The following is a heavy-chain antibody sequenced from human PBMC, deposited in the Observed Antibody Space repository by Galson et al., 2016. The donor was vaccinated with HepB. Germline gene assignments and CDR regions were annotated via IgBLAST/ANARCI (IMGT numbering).Heavy chain of an antibody. V-gene: IGHV3-11*06. D-gene: IGHD5-24*01. Sequence: SLRLSCAASGFNLKDHYMSWVRQAPGKGLEGVAYISSTGSYTNYPDYLKGRFIISKNNAESSLYLQMNSLRGEDTAVYYCAREGDDPDAFDVWGQGTVVTVSS. CDR3: AREGDDPDAFDV. CDR1: GFNLKDHY. J-gene: IGHJ3*01. CDR2: ISSTGSYT.